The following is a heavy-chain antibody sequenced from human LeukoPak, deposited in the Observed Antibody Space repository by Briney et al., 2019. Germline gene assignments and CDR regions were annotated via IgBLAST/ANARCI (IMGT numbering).Heavy chain of an antibody. Sequence: PSETLSLTCTVSGGSISSYYWSWIRQPPGKGLEWIGYIYYSGSTNYNPSLKSRVTISVDTSKNQFSLKLSSVTAADTAVYYCARDTQMTTGIWGQGTMVTVSS. J-gene: IGHJ3*02. CDR2: IYYSGST. CDR1: GGSISSYY. CDR3: ARDTQMTTGI. V-gene: IGHV4-59*12. D-gene: IGHD4-17*01.